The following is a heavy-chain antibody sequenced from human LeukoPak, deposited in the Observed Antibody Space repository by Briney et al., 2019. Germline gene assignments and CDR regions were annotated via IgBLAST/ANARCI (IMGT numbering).Heavy chain of an antibody. CDR3: ARADDGDYAGPFDY. D-gene: IGHD4-17*01. Sequence: GGSLRLSCAAPGFTFSHYSMNWVRQAPGKGLEWISYIGISSGNTKYADSVKGRFTISGDKAKNSVYLRMNSLRVEDTAVYYCARADDGDYAGPFDYWGQGTLVTVSS. J-gene: IGHJ4*02. CDR2: IGISSGNT. CDR1: GFTFSHYS. V-gene: IGHV3-48*01.